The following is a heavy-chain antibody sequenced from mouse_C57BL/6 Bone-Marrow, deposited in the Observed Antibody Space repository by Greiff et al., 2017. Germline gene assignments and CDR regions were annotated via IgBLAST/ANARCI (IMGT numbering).Heavy chain of an antibody. CDR2: ISDGGSYT. CDR3: ARFGATAWFAY. V-gene: IGHV5-4*01. Sequence: EVHLVESGGGLVKPGGSLKLSCAASGFTFSCYAMSWVRQTPEKRLEWVATISDGGSYTYYPDNVKGRFTISRDNAKNNLYLQMSHLKSEDTAMYYCARFGATAWFAYWGQGTLVTVSA. J-gene: IGHJ3*01. CDR1: GFTFSCYA. D-gene: IGHD3-1*01.